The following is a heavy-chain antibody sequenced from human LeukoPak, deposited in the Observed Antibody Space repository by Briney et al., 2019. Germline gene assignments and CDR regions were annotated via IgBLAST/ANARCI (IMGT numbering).Heavy chain of an antibody. CDR2: IWYDGSNK. CDR3: AREPHSSGWYWDY. CDR1: GFTFSSYW. V-gene: IGHV3-33*08. D-gene: IGHD6-19*01. Sequence: GGSLRLSCAASGFTFSSYWMHWVRQAPGKGLEWVAVIWYDGSNKYYADSVKGRFTISRDNSKNTLYLQMNSLRAEDTAVYYCAREPHSSGWYWDYWGQGTLVTVSS. J-gene: IGHJ4*02.